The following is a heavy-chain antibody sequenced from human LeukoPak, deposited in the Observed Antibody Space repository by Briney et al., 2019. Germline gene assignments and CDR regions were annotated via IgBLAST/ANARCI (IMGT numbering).Heavy chain of an antibody. J-gene: IGHJ3*02. Sequence: GESLRLSCAASGFTFTNYVMHWVRQAPGKGLEWVSSITGTANKTYDTDSVKGRFTISRDNSKDTLSLQMSSLRVEDTAIYYCARRGGSRGWGAFDIWGQGTIVTVSS. D-gene: IGHD6-19*01. CDR2: ITGTANKT. CDR3: ARRGGSRGWGAFDI. V-gene: IGHV3-23*01. CDR1: GFTFTNYV.